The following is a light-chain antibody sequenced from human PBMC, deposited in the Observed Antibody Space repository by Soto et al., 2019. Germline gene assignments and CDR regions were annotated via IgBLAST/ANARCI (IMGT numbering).Light chain of an antibody. CDR2: DGS. V-gene: IGKV3-11*01. Sequence: EIVLTQSPATLSLSPGERATLSCRASRSVAGYLAWYQQRPGQAPRLLMYDGSNRATGIPARFSGSGSGTDFNLTISRLEPEDFGIYYCQQPSSRNTFGQGTKLEIK. CDR1: RSVAGY. CDR3: QQPSSRNT. J-gene: IGKJ2*01.